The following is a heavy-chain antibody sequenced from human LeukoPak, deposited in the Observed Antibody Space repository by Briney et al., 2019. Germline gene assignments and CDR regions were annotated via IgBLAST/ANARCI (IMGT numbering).Heavy chain of an antibody. CDR2: INSDDSRT. V-gene: IGHV3-74*01. CDR3: ARGRPHGNDY. Sequence: PGGSLRLSCAASGFTFSAFWMHWVRQAPGKGLVWVSRINSDDSRTTYADSVKGRFSISRDNAKNTLCLQMNSLRVEDTAVYYCARGRPHGNDYWGKGTLVTVSS. J-gene: IGHJ4*02. CDR1: GFTFSAFW. D-gene: IGHD4-23*01.